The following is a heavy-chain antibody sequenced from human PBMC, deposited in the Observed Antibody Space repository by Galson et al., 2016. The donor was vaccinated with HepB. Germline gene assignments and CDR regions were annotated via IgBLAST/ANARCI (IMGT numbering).Heavy chain of an antibody. J-gene: IGHJ3*02. CDR1: GFTFSSYG. CDR3: AKPHIAVAGHGGLAFNI. Sequence: RLSCAASGFTFSSYGMSWVRQAPGKGLEGVSGITGSGGSTYYADSVKGRFTISRDNSKNTLYLQMNSLRAEDTAVYYCAKPHIAVAGHGGLAFNIWGQGTMVTVSS. CDR2: ITGSGGST. D-gene: IGHD6-19*01. V-gene: IGHV3-23*01.